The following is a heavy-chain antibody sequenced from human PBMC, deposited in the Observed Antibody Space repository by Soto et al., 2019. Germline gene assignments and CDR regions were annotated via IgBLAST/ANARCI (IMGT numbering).Heavy chain of an antibody. CDR3: ARDKITGLFDY. CDR1: GGSFSGYY. J-gene: IGHJ4*02. V-gene: IGHV4-34*01. D-gene: IGHD2-8*02. Sequence: QVQLQQWGAGLLKPSETLSLTCAVYGGSFSGYYWTWIRQPPGTGLEWIGEINHSGSTNYNPSLKSRVTISVDTTKNQFSLKLTSVTAADPAVYYSARDKITGLFDYWGQGTLVTVSS. CDR2: INHSGST.